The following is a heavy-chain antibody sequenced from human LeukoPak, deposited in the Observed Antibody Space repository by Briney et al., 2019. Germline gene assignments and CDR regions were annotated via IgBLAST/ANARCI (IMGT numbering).Heavy chain of an antibody. CDR3: AKDTVWFGELLFRVDRKGNWFDP. CDR2: INPNSCDT. CDR1: GYTFTGYY. D-gene: IGHD3-10*01. J-gene: IGHJ5*02. Sequence: ASVKVSCKASGYTFTGYYMHWVRQAPGQGLEWMGWINPNSCDTHYAQKFQGRVTMTRDTSISTAYMELSRLRSDDTAVYYCAKDTVWFGELLFRVDRKGNWFDPWGQGTLVTVSS. V-gene: IGHV1-2*02.